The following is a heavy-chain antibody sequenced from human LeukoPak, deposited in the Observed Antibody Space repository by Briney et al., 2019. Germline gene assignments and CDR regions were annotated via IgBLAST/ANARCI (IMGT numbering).Heavy chain of an antibody. CDR2: ITHNSGST. CDR1: GFTFSNYG. Sequence: GGSLRLSCAASGFTFSNYGMSWVRLAPGKGLEWVSAITHNSGSTFYADSVKGRFTISRDNSKNTLHLQMNSLRAEDTAVYYCAKRSSYYDFWSGIDYWGLGTLVTVSS. D-gene: IGHD3-3*01. V-gene: IGHV3-23*01. J-gene: IGHJ4*02. CDR3: AKRSSYYDFWSGIDY.